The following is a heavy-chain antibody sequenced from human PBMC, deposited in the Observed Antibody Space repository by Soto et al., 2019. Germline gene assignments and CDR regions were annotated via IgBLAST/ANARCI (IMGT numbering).Heavy chain of an antibody. Sequence: SETLSLTCTVSGGSISSSSYYWGWIRQPPGKGLEWIGSIYYSGSTYYNPSLKSRVTISVDTSKNQFSLKLSSVTAADTAVYYCAAPDGSSRGGRDYWGQGTLVTVSS. CDR2: IYYSGST. D-gene: IGHD3-10*01. J-gene: IGHJ4*02. V-gene: IGHV4-39*01. CDR3: AAPDGSSRGGRDY. CDR1: GGSISSSSYY.